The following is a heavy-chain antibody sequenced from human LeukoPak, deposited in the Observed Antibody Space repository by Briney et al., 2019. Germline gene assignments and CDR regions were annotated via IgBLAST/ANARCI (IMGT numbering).Heavy chain of an antibody. D-gene: IGHD6-6*01. J-gene: IGHJ4*02. V-gene: IGHV1-69*13. CDR2: IIPIFGTA. Sequence: ASVKVSCKASGGTFSSYAISWVRQAPGQGLEWMGGIIPIFGTANYAQKFQGRVTITADESTSTAYMELSSLRSEDTAVYHCVRGASSEVFDYWGQGTLVTVSS. CDR3: VRGASSEVFDY. CDR1: GGTFSSYA.